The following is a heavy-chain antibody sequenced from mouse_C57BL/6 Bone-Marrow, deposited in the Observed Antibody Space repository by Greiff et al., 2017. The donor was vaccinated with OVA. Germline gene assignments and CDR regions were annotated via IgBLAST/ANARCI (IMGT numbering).Heavy chain of an antibody. CDR2: IWSGGST. J-gene: IGHJ2*01. D-gene: IGHD3-3*01. CDR1: GFSLTSYG. CDR3: ARNWGGRRHYFDY. Sequence: QVQLKQSGPGLVQPSQSLSITCTVSGFSLTSYGVHWVRQSPGKGLEWLGVIWSGGSTDYNAAFISRLSISKDNSKCQVFFKMNSLQADDTAIYYCARNWGGRRHYFDYWGQGTTLTVSS. V-gene: IGHV2-2*01.